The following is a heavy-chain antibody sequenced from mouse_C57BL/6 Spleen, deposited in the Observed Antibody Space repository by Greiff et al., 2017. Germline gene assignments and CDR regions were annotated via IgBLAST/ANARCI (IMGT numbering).Heavy chain of an antibody. J-gene: IGHJ2*01. V-gene: IGHV1-64*01. CDR2: IHPNSGST. CDR1: GYTFTSYW. D-gene: IGHD2-5*01. Sequence: QVQLQQPGAELVKPGASVKLSCKASGYTFTSYWMHWVKQRPGQGLEWIGMIHPNSGSTNYNEKLKSKATLTVDKSSSTAYMQLSSLTSEDSAVYYCARERDYSNYDYWGQGTTLTVSS. CDR3: ARERDYSNYDY.